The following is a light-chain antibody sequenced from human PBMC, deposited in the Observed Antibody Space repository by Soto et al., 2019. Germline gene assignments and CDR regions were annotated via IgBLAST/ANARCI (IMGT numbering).Light chain of an antibody. CDR2: KAS. CDR3: QQYSYYST. CDR1: QSIATY. J-gene: IGKJ1*01. V-gene: IGKV1-5*03. Sequence: DIEMTQSPSSLSVSLGDSVTINFRTSQSIATYLNWYQQKPGEAPNLLIYKASTLESGVPSRFSGSGYGTEFALTISSLQPEDFATYYCQQYSYYSTFGQGTKVDIK.